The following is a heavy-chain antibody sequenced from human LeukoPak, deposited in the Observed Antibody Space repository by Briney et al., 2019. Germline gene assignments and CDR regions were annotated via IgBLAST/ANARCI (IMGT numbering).Heavy chain of an antibody. CDR2: IYYSGST. CDR3: ASYPEEDYYDSSGYKFDY. CDR1: GGSISSSSYY. D-gene: IGHD3-22*01. J-gene: IGHJ4*02. Sequence: SETLSLTCTVSGGSISSSSYYWGWIRQPPGKGLEWFGSIYYSGSTYYNPSLKSRVTISVDTSKNQFSLKLSSVTAADTAVYYCASYPEEDYYDSSGYKFDYWGQGTLVTVSS. V-gene: IGHV4-39*07.